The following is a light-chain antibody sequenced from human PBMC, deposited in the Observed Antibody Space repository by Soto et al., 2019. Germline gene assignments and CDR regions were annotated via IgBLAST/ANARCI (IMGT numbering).Light chain of an antibody. CDR2: DVT. V-gene: IGLV2-14*01. CDR3: NSYTSSGTYV. J-gene: IGLJ1*01. Sequence: QSALTQPASVSGSPGQSITISCAGTSSDIGIYNYVSWYQQHPGKAPKLMIYDVTNRPSGVSNRFSGSKSCNTASLTVSGLQAEDEADYYCNSYTSSGTYVFGTGTKLTVL. CDR1: SSDIGIYNY.